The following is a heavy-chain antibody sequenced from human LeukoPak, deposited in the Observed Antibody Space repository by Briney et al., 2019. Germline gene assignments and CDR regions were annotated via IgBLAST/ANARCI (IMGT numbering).Heavy chain of an antibody. J-gene: IGHJ6*02. V-gene: IGHV1-2*02. CDR1: GYTFTDYY. D-gene: IGHD6-6*01. CDR3: ASPPSISSSYYYYDMDV. Sequence: GASVKVSCKASGYTFTDYYIHWLRQAPGQGLEWMGWINPNNGDTNYAQKFQGSVTMTRDTSISTAYMELSTLTSDDTAVYYCASPPSISSSYYYYDMDVWGQGTTVTVSS. CDR2: INPNNGDT.